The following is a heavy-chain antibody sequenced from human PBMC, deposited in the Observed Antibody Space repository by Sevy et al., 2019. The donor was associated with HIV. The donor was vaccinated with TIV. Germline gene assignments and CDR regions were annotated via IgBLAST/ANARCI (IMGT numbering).Heavy chain of an antibody. V-gene: IGHV3-30*04. J-gene: IGHJ1*01. D-gene: IGHD1-1*01. CDR1: GFIFSNFA. CDR3: ARGENNDDFFQY. Sequence: GGSLRLSCTVSGFIFSNFAMHWVRQAPGKGLEWVAVTSYDGSHKYYAYSVKGRFTASRDNSRNILSLEMSSLRRDDTAVYYCARGENNDDFFQYWGQGTLVTVSS. CDR2: TSYDGSHK.